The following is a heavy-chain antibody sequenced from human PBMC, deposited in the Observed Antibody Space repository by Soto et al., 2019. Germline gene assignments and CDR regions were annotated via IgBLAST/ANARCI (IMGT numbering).Heavy chain of an antibody. V-gene: IGHV2-5*02. CDR2: IYWDDDK. Sequence: ITLKESGPTLVKPTQSLTLTCTFSGFSLSTSGVGVGWIRQPPGKALEWLAVIYWDDDKRYSPSLKSRLTITKDTSKNQVVLTMTNMDPVDTATYYCARTFYGGNSFDYWGQGTLVTVSS. J-gene: IGHJ4*02. CDR3: ARTFYGGNSFDY. D-gene: IGHD4-17*01. CDR1: GFSLSTSGVG.